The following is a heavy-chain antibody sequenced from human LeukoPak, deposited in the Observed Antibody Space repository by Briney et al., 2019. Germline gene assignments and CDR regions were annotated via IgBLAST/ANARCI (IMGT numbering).Heavy chain of an antibody. CDR3: AKAPSAASYYFDY. J-gene: IGHJ4*02. CDR1: GFTFSSYE. CDR2: ISGSGRST. Sequence: QSGGSLRLSCAASGFTFSSYEMNWVRQAPGKGLEWVSAISGSGRSTYYADSVKGRFTISRDNSKNTLYLQMNSLRAEDTAVYYCAKAPSAASYYFDYWGQGTLVTVSS. V-gene: IGHV3-23*01.